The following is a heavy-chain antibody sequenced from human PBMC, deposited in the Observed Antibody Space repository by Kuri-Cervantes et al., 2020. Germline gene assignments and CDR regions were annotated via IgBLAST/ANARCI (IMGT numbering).Heavy chain of an antibody. CDR2: ISAYTGNT. D-gene: IGHD6-13*01. V-gene: IGHV1-18*01. Sequence: ASVKVSCKASGYTFTKYGISWVRQAPGQGLEWMGWISAYTGNTDYAQKLQGRVTMTTETSTNTAYMELRSLRSDDTAVYYCARVIRQQLVAGGDYWGQGTLVTVSS. CDR3: ARVIRQQLVAGGDY. J-gene: IGHJ4*02. CDR1: GYTFTKYG.